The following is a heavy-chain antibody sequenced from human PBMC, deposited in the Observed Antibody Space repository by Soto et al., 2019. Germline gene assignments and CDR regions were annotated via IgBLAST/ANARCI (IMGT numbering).Heavy chain of an antibody. V-gene: IGHV3-21*01. D-gene: IGHD6-25*01. Sequence: GGSLRLSCAASGFTFSSYSMNWVRQAPGKGLEWVSSISSSSSYIYYADSVKGRFTISRDNAKNSLYLQMNSLRAEDTAVYYCARDPTWRPPQYWGQGQWSPSPQ. CDR3: ARDPTWRPPQY. J-gene: IGHJ1*01. CDR2: ISSSSSYI. CDR1: GFTFSSYS.